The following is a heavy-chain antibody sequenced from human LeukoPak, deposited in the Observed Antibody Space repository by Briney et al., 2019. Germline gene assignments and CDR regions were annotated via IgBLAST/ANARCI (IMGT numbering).Heavy chain of an antibody. Sequence: GASVKVPCKASGGTFSSYAISWVRQAPGQGLEWMGRIIPILGIANYAQKFQGRVTITADKSTSTAYMELSSLRSEDTAVYYCASWDSSSWPFDYWGQGTLVTVSS. CDR1: GGTFSSYA. CDR2: IIPILGIA. CDR3: ASWDSSSWPFDY. J-gene: IGHJ4*02. V-gene: IGHV1-69*04. D-gene: IGHD6-13*01.